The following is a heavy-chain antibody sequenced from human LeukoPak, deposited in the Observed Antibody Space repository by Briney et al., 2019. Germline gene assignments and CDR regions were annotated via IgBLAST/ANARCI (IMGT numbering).Heavy chain of an antibody. CDR2: IYHSGST. J-gene: IGHJ5*02. V-gene: IGHV4-38-2*01. CDR1: GYSISSGYY. CDR3: ARLAILRLGEFSSPHNWFDP. Sequence: PSETLSLTCAVSGYSISSGYYWGWIRQPPGKGLEWIGSIYHSGSTYYNPSLKSRVTISVDTSKNQFSLKLSSVTAADTAVYYCARLAILRLGEFSSPHNWFDPWGQGTLVTVSS. D-gene: IGHD3-16*02.